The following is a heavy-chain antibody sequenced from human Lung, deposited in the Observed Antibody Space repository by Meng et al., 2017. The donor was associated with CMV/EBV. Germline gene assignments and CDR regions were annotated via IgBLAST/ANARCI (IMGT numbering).Heavy chain of an antibody. CDR2: TYYRSKWYH. Sequence: VHAQHSCPGLVTPPQPLPPPCAISGDIVSSNSAAWHWIRQSPSRGLEWLGRTYYRSKWYHEYAVSVKSRITISPDTPKNQFSLQLNSMTPEDTAVYYCARGINGGCGDWGQGTLVTVSS. CDR3: ARGINGGCGD. CDR1: GDIVSSNSAA. J-gene: IGHJ4*02. D-gene: IGHD4-23*01. V-gene: IGHV6-1*01.